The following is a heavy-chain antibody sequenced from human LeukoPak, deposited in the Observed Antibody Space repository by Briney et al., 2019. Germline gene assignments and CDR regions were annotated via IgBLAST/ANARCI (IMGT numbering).Heavy chain of an antibody. CDR2: INHSGST. CDR3: ARHVYMTTTNWFDP. Sequence: SETLSLTCAVYGGSFSGYYWSWIRQPPGKGLEWIGEINHSGSTNYNPSLKSRVTISVDTSKNQFSLKLSSVTAADTAVYYCARHVYMTTTNWFDPWGQGTLVTVSS. J-gene: IGHJ5*02. CDR1: GGSFSGYY. D-gene: IGHD4-17*01. V-gene: IGHV4-34*01.